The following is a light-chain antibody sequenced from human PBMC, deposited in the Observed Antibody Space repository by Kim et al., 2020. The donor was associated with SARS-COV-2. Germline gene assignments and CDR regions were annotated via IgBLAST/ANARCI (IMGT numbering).Light chain of an antibody. CDR2: KAS. Sequence: DIQMTQSPSTLSASVGDRVTITCRASQSVNSWLAWYQQKPGKAPKFLIYKASNLESGVPSRFSGSGSGTEFTLTISSLQPDDFATYYCQHYGNYSWTFGQGTKVDIK. CDR3: QHYGNYSWT. V-gene: IGKV1-5*03. J-gene: IGKJ1*01. CDR1: QSVNSW.